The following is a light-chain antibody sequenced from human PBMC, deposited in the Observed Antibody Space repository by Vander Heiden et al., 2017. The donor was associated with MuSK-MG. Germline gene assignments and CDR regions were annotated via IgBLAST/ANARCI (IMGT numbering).Light chain of an antibody. CDR3: SSYAGSSTFWV. CDR1: SSDVGSYNL. J-gene: IGLJ3*02. CDR2: EVS. V-gene: IGLV2-23*02. Sequence: QSALTPPASVSGSPGQSITISCTGTSSDVGSYNLVSWYQQHPGKAPKLMIYEVSKRPSGVSNRFSGSKSGNTASLTISGLQAEDEADYYCSSYAGSSTFWVFGGGTKLTVL.